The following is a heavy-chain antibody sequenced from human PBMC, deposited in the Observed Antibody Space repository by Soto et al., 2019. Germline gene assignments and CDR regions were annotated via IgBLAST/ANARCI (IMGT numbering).Heavy chain of an antibody. CDR1: GFTFSSYA. D-gene: IGHD4-17*01. CDR2: ISYDGSNK. Sequence: GGSLRLCCAASGFTFSSYAMHWVRQAPGKGLEWVAVISYDGSNKYYADSVKGRFTISRDNSKNTLYLQMNSLRAEDTAVYYCARDPYDYGDYADYYYGMDVWGQGTTVTVSS. CDR3: ARDPYDYGDYADYYYGMDV. V-gene: IGHV3-30-3*01. J-gene: IGHJ6*02.